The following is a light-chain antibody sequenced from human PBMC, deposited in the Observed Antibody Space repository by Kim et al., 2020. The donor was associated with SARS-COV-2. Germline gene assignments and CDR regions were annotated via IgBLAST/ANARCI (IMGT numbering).Light chain of an antibody. J-gene: IGKJ2*01. CDR1: QGISSY. CDR3: QQPNTYPYP. Sequence: DIQLTQSPSFLSASVGDRVTITCRASQGISSYLAWYQQKPGKAPKLLIYAASTLQSGVPSRFSGSGSGTEFTLTISSLQPEEFATYYCQQPNTYPYPIGHRTKLE. CDR2: AAS. V-gene: IGKV1-9*01.